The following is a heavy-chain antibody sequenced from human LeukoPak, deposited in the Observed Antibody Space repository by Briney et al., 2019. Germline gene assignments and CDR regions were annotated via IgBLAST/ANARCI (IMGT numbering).Heavy chain of an antibody. CDR2: IIPIFGIA. Sequence: SVKVSCKASGGTFSSYAISWVRQAPGQGLEWMGRIIPIFGIANYAQKFQGRVTITANKSTSTAYVELSSLRSEDTAVYYCARGWGSGAFDIWGQGTMVTVSS. V-gene: IGHV1-69*04. CDR3: ARGWGSGAFDI. CDR1: GGTFSSYA. J-gene: IGHJ3*02. D-gene: IGHD3-16*01.